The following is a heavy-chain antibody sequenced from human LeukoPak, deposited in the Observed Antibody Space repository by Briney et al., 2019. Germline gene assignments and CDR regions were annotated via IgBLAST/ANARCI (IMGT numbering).Heavy chain of an antibody. CDR2: INHSGST. V-gene: IGHV4-34*01. Sequence: SETLSLTCAVYGGSFSGYYWSWIRQPPGKGLEWIGEINHSGSTNYNPSLKSRVTISVDTSKNQFSLKLSSVTAADTAVYYCARGRSTVNYYYYHYMDVWGKGTTVTVSS. D-gene: IGHD4-11*01. CDR1: GGSFSGYY. CDR3: ARGRSTVNYYYYHYMDV. J-gene: IGHJ6*03.